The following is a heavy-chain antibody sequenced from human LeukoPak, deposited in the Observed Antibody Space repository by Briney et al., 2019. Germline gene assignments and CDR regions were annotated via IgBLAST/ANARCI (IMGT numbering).Heavy chain of an antibody. CDR2: ISYSGST. V-gene: IGHV4-31*03. CDR1: GGSIRSGGYY. Sequence: PSETLSLTCTVSGGSIRSGGYYWSWIRQHPGKGLEWIGYISYSGSTYYNPSLKSRVTISVDTSKNQFSLKLTSVTAADTAVYYCARVDAVAPDYWGQGTPVTVSS. D-gene: IGHD2-15*01. CDR3: ARVDAVAPDY. J-gene: IGHJ4*02.